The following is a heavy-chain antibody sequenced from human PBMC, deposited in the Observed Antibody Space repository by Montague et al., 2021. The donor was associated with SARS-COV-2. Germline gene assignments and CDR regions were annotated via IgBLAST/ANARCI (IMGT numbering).Heavy chain of an antibody. CDR2: IKQDGSEK. CDR3: ARWGGRHYYDSSGYDYDYYYYGMDV. Sequence: SLRLSCAASGFTFSSYWMNWVRQAPGKGLEWVANIKQDGSEKNYVDSVKGRFTSSRDNAKKSLYLQMNSLRAEDTAVYYCARWGGRHYYDSSGYDYDYYYYGMDVWGQGTTVTVSS. J-gene: IGHJ6*02. CDR1: GFTFSSYW. V-gene: IGHV3-7*01. D-gene: IGHD3-22*01.